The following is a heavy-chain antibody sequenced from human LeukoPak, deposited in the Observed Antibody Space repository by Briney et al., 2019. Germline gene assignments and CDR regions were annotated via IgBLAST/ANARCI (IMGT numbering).Heavy chain of an antibody. Sequence: PGGSLRLSCAASALGLTSLSFNSIRQAPGKGLEWVSSITPTTSYIYYADSVRGRFTISRENAKNSLYLQMNSLRAEDTAVYYCARLRRTSDSSGYYYYYDYWGQGTLVTVSS. CDR2: ITPTTSYI. CDR1: ALGLTSLS. D-gene: IGHD3-22*01. V-gene: IGHV3-21*01. CDR3: ARLRRTSDSSGYYYYYDY. J-gene: IGHJ4*02.